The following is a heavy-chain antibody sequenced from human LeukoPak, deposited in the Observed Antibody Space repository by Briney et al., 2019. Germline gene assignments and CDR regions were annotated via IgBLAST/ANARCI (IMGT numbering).Heavy chain of an antibody. CDR1: GGFISSSNW. Sequence: SGTLSLTCAVFGGFISSSNWWSWVRQPPGKGLEWIGEIYHSGRTNYNPSLKSRVTISVDKSKDQFSLKLTSVTAADTAVYYCTREVRSAWASFDPWGQGTLVIVSS. CDR2: IYHSGRT. CDR3: TREVRSAWASFDP. D-gene: IGHD1-26*01. J-gene: IGHJ5*02. V-gene: IGHV4-4*02.